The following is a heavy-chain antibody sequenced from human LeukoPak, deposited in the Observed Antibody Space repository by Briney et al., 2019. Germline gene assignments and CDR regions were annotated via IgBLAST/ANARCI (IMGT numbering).Heavy chain of an antibody. J-gene: IGHJ5*02. CDR1: GGSFSGYY. D-gene: IGHD1-26*01. V-gene: IGHV4-34*01. CDR3: ARHGRRWTLLYWFDP. CDR2: INHSGST. Sequence: SETLSLTCAVYGGSFSGYYWSWIRQPPGKGLEWIGEINHSGSTNYNPSLKSRVTISVDTSKNQFSLKLSSVTAADTAVYYCARHGRRWTLLYWFDPWGQGTLVTVSS.